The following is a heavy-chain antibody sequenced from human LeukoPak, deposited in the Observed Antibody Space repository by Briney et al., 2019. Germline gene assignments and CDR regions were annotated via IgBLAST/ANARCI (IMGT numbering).Heavy chain of an antibody. Sequence: ASVKVSCKASGYTFTSYDINWVRQATGQELEWMGWMNPNSGNTGYAQEFQGRVTMTRNTSISTAYMELSSLRSEDTAVYYCARGAVGGIAAAGVVVWFDPWGQGTLVTVSS. J-gene: IGHJ5*02. CDR2: MNPNSGNT. CDR1: GYTFTSYD. D-gene: IGHD6-13*01. CDR3: ARGAVGGIAAAGVVVWFDP. V-gene: IGHV1-8*01.